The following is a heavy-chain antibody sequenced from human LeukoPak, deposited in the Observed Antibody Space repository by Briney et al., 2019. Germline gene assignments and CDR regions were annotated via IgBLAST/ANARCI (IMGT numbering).Heavy chain of an antibody. CDR2: IYYSGST. V-gene: IGHV4-59*01. D-gene: IGHD3-22*01. CDR1: GGSISSYY. CDR3: ARGQWLPVFDF. J-gene: IGHJ4*02. Sequence: SETLSLTCTVSGGSISSYYWSWIRQPPGKGLEWIGYIYYSGSTNYNPSLKSRVTISVDTSKNHFSLKLSSVTASDTAVYYCARGQWLPVFDFWGQGTLVTVSS.